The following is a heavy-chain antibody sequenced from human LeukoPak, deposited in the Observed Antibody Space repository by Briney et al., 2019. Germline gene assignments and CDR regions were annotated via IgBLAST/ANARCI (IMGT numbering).Heavy chain of an antibody. D-gene: IGHD4-17*01. Sequence: ASVKVSCKASAYTFTSYGISWVRQAPGQGLEWMGWISAYNGNTNYAQKLQGRVTMTTDTSTSTAYMELRSLRSDDTAVYYRARGRYGDSTPLFFQHWGQGTLVTVSS. CDR1: AYTFTSYG. CDR3: ARGRYGDSTPLFFQH. CDR2: ISAYNGNT. J-gene: IGHJ1*01. V-gene: IGHV1-18*01.